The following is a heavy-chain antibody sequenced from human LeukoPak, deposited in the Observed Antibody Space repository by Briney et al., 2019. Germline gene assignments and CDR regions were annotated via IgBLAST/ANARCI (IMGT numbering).Heavy chain of an antibody. J-gene: IGHJ5*02. D-gene: IGHD4-23*01. Sequence: GGALKISCKGSGYSFTSYWIGWGRQMPGKGLGWVGIIYPGDSDTRYSPSFQGQVAISADKSISTAYLQWSSLKASDTAMYYCARQGDGVTLSWFDPWGQGTLVTVSS. CDR3: ARQGDGVTLSWFDP. CDR2: IYPGDSDT. V-gene: IGHV5-51*01. CDR1: GYSFTSYW.